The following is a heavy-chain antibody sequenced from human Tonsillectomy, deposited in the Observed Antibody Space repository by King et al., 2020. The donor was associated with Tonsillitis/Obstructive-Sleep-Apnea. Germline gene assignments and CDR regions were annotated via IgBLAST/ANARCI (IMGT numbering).Heavy chain of an antibody. D-gene: IGHD1-26*01. CDR1: GFTFNNYE. V-gene: IGHV3-48*03. J-gene: IGHJ4*02. CDR2: ISSSGSTI. CDR3: ARGGWELLEWGYFDY. Sequence: VQLVESGGGLVQPGGSLRLSCAASGFTFNNYEMNWVRQAPGEGLEWVSYISSSGSTIYYADSVKGRFTISRDNAKNSLYLQMNSLRAEDTAVYYCARGGWELLEWGYFDYWGQGTLVTVSS.